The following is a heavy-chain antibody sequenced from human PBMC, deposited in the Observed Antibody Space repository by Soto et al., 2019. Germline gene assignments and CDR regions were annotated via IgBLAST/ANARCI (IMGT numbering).Heavy chain of an antibody. J-gene: IGHJ5*02. CDR2: INHTGGT. Sequence: SETLSLTCAVYGGSVNGYYWNWIRQPPGKGLEWIGEINHTGGTHYNPSLKSRVTMSVDTSKNQFSLRLSSVTAVETAIYYCATSIKVFGLLIPPFDTWGQGTQVTVSS. V-gene: IGHV4-34*01. D-gene: IGHD3-3*01. CDR1: GGSVNGYY. CDR3: ATSIKVFGLLIPPFDT.